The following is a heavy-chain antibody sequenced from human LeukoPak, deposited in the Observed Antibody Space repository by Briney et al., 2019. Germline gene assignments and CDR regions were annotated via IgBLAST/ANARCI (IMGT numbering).Heavy chain of an antibody. CDR2: ISSSSSTI. CDR3: ARDGIVSGSYKGYYYYGMDV. CDR1: GFTFSSYS. J-gene: IGHJ6*02. D-gene: IGHD1-26*01. Sequence: GGSLRLSCAASGFTFSSYSMNWVRQAPGKGLEWVSYISSSSSTIYYADSVKGRFTISRDNAKNSLYLQMNSLRAEDTAVYYCARDGIVSGSYKGYYYYGMDVWGQGTTVTVSS. V-gene: IGHV3-48*04.